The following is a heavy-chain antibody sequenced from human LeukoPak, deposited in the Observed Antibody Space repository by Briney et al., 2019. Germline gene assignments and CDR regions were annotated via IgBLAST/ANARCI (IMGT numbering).Heavy chain of an antibody. CDR2: ISGGGGGT. V-gene: IGHV3-23*01. Sequence: GGSLRLSCAASGYTFSSYAMTWVRQAPGKGLEWFSSISGGGGGTFYADSVKGRFTISRDNSKNTLYLQMNSLRAEDTAVYYCAKDLGGRPYYYYGLVVWGQGTTVTVSS. CDR1: GYTFSSYA. CDR3: AKDLGGRPYYYYGLVV. J-gene: IGHJ6*02.